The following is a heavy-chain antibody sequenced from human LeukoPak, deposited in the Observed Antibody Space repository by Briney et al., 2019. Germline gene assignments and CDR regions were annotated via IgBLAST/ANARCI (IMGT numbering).Heavy chain of an antibody. Sequence: NPGGSLRLSCAASGFTFSNAWMSWVRQAPGKGLEWVGRIKSKTDGGTTDYAAPVKGRFTISRDDSKNTLYLQMNSLKTEDTAVYYCTTRYNWNNGVTFDYWGQRTLVTVSS. V-gene: IGHV3-15*01. J-gene: IGHJ4*02. CDR1: GFTFSNAW. D-gene: IGHD1/OR15-1a*01. CDR2: IKSKTDGGTT. CDR3: TTRYNWNNGVTFDY.